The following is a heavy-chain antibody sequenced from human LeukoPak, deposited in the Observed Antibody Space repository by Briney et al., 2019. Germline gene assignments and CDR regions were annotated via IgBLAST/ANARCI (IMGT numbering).Heavy chain of an antibody. D-gene: IGHD2-2*01. V-gene: IGHV1-2*02. CDR1: GYTFTGYY. Sequence: GALVKVSCKASGYTFTGYYIHWVRQAPGQGLEWMGWINPNSGDTNYAQKFQGRVTMTRDTSISTAYMELSSLKSDDTAVYYCARAKWESSTTCYGAWGQGTLVTVSS. J-gene: IGHJ5*02. CDR3: ARAKWESSTTCYGA. CDR2: INPNSGDT.